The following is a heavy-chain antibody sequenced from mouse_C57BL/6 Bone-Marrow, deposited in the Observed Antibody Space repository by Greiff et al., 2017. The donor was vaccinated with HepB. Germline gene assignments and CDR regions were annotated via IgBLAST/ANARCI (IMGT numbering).Heavy chain of an antibody. CDR2: ISSGSSTI. CDR3: ARDPWYQYYFDY. V-gene: IGHV5-17*01. D-gene: IGHD1-1*02. J-gene: IGHJ2*01. CDR1: GFTFSDYG. Sequence: EVQVVESGGGLVKPGGSLKLSCAASGFTFSDYGMHWVRQAPEKGLEWVAYISSGSSTIYYVDTVKGRFTISRDNAKNTLFRQMTSLRSEDTAMYYCARDPWYQYYFDYWGKGPTLTVSS.